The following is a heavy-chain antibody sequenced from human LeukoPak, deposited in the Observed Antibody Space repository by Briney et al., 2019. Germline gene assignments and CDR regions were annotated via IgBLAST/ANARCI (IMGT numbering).Heavy chain of an antibody. D-gene: IGHD3-9*01. CDR1: GFSFHEHD. J-gene: IGHJ2*01. Sequence: GGSLRLSCAASGFSFHEHDMHWVRQAPGKGLEYVSAISSNGGSTYYANSVKGRFTISRDNSKNTLYLQMGSLRAEDMAVYYCARGSSLVLRYFDWLPPTDLWGRGTLVTVSS. CDR3: ARGSSLVLRYFDWLPPTDL. CDR2: ISSNGGST. V-gene: IGHV3-64*01.